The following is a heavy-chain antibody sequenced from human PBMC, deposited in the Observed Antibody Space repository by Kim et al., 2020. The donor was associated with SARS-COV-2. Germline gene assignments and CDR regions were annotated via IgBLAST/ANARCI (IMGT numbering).Heavy chain of an antibody. D-gene: IGHD4-17*01. CDR2: IYSGGST. Sequence: GGSLRLSCAASGFTVSSNYMSWVRQAPGKGLEWVSVIYSGGSTYYADSVKGRFTISRDNSKNTLYLQMNSLRAEDTAVYYCARGNYGDYPYYFDYWGQGTLVTVSS. J-gene: IGHJ4*02. CDR1: GFTVSSNY. V-gene: IGHV3-53*01. CDR3: ARGNYGDYPYYFDY.